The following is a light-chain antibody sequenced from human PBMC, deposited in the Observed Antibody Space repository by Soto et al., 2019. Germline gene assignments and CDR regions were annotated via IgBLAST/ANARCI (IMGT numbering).Light chain of an antibody. J-gene: IGLJ2*01. CDR3: QTWGSGIVV. Sequence: LGASVKLTCTLSSGHSNYAIAWHQQQSEKGPRYLMKLNSDGSHSKGDGIPDRFSGSSSGAERYLTISSLQSEDEADYYCQTWGSGIVVFGGGTKLTVL. CDR2: LNSDGSH. CDR1: SGHSNYA. V-gene: IGLV4-69*01.